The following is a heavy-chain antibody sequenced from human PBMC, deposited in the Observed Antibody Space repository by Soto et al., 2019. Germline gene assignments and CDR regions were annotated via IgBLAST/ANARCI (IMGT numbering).Heavy chain of an antibody. V-gene: IGHV3-9*01. Sequence: EAQLVESGGGLVQPGRSLRLSCAASGFTFDDFAMHWVRQAPGKGLEWVSGINWSGGSSGYSDSVKGRFTISRDNAKNSLSLQMNSLRVEDTALFYCVKPNDQQLVEAGPFDMWGQGTMVTVSS. D-gene: IGHD6-13*01. CDR1: GFTFDDFA. CDR2: INWSGGSS. J-gene: IGHJ3*02. CDR3: VKPNDQQLVEAGPFDM.